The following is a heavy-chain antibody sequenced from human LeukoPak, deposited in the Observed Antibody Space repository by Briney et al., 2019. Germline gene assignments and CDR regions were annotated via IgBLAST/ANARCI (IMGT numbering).Heavy chain of an antibody. CDR1: GYTFTSYD. D-gene: IGHD6-19*01. Sequence: ASVKVSCKASGYTFTSYDINWVRQATGQGLEWMGWMNPNSGNTGYAQKFQGRVTMTRNTSISTAYMGLSSLRSEDTAVYYCARKPKDSSGWYANWGQGTLVTVSS. CDR3: ARKPKDSSGWYAN. CDR2: MNPNSGNT. V-gene: IGHV1-8*01. J-gene: IGHJ4*02.